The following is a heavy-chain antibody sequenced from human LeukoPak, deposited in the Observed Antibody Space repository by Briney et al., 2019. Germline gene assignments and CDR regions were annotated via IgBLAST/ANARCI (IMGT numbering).Heavy chain of an antibody. CDR3: AKDDAWLQFGE. CDR2: VVYGETTT. J-gene: IGHJ4*02. CDR1: GFIFSNYV. V-gene: IGHV3-23*01. D-gene: IGHD5-24*01. Sequence: GGSLRLSCAGSGFIFSNYVLSWVRQAPGKGLEWVSSVVYGETTTYYTSSVKGRFTISRDNSKNTVYLEVISLTAEDTAVYYCAKDDAWLQFGEWSQGTLVTVSS.